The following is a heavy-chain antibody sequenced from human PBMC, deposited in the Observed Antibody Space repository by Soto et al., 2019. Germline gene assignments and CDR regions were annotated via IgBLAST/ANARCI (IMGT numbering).Heavy chain of an antibody. CDR2: ISGSGGST. V-gene: IGHV3-23*01. Sequence: EVQLLESGGGLVQPGGSLRLSCAASGFTFSSYAMSWVRQAPGKGLEWVSAISGSGGSTYYADSVKERFTISRDNSKNTLYMQMNSLRAEDTAVHYCANGQYYYDSSGYYSPLDYWGQGTLVTVSS. CDR1: GFTFSSYA. J-gene: IGHJ4*02. CDR3: ANGQYYYDSSGYYSPLDY. D-gene: IGHD3-22*01.